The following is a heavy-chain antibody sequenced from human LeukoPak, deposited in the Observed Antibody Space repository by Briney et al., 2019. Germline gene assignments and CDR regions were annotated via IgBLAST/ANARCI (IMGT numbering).Heavy chain of an antibody. V-gene: IGHV3-15*01. Sequence: KPAGSLRLSCAASGFTFSDAWMHWVRQAPGKGLEWLGRIKTKTEGGTTDYAAPVEGRFIISRDDSKTTVYLQMNSLKTEDTAVYYCTAKATVTTTGTDYWGQGTLVTVSS. CDR1: GFTFSDAW. CDR3: TAKATVTTTGTDY. D-gene: IGHD4-17*01. CDR2: IKTKTEGGTT. J-gene: IGHJ4*02.